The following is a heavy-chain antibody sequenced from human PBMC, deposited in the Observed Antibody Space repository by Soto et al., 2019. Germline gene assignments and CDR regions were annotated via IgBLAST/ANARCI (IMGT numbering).Heavy chain of an antibody. J-gene: IGHJ3*01. CDR3: ATYLYYYDSRATDAFDV. CDR2: INHSGST. Sequence: QVQLQQWGAGLLKPSETLSLTCAVYGGSFSGYYWSWIRQPPGKGLEWIGEINHSGSTNYNPSLKSRVTVSVDTSKDQFSLKLSSVTAADTAVYYCATYLYYYDSRATDAFDVWGQGTMVTVSS. D-gene: IGHD3-22*01. CDR1: GGSFSGYY. V-gene: IGHV4-34*01.